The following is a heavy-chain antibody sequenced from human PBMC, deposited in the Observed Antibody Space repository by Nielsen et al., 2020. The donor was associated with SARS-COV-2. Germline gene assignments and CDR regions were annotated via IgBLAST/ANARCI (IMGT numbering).Heavy chain of an antibody. D-gene: IGHD2-15*01. CDR3: ARAWGDCSGGSCYSGDYYYGMDV. CDR2: IYYSGST. CDR1: GGW. V-gene: IGHV4-59*01. Sequence: SETLSLTCTVSGGWWRWIRQPPGKGLEWIGYIYYSGSTNYNPSLKSRVTISVDTSKNQFSLKLSSVTAADTAVYYCARAWGDCSGGSCYSGDYYYGMDVWGQGTTVTVSS. J-gene: IGHJ6*02.